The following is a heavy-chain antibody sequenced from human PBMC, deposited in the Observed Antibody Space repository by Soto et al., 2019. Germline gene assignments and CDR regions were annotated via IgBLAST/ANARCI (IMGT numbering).Heavy chain of an antibody. J-gene: IGHJ4*02. V-gene: IGHV3-30*18. Sequence: VQLVESGGGVVQPGRSLRLSCAASGFTFSSYGMHWVRQAPGKGLEWVAVISYDGSNKYYADSVKGRFTISRDNSKNTLYLQMNSLRAEDTAVYYCAKDDCSGGSCYSDWGQGTLVTVSS. D-gene: IGHD2-15*01. CDR1: GFTFSSYG. CDR2: ISYDGSNK. CDR3: AKDDCSGGSCYSD.